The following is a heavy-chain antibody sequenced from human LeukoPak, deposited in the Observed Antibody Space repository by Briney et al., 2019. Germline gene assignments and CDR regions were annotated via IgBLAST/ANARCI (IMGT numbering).Heavy chain of an antibody. D-gene: IGHD3-10*01. CDR3: ARNPHYYGSGSYSDY. V-gene: IGHV4-34*01. CDR1: GGSFSGYY. J-gene: IGHJ4*02. Sequence: SETLSLTCAVYGGSFSGYYWSWIRQPPGKGLEWIGEINHSGSTNYNLSLKSRVTISVDTSKNQFSLKLSSVTAADTAVYYCARNPHYYGSGSYSDYWGQGTLVTVSS. CDR2: INHSGST.